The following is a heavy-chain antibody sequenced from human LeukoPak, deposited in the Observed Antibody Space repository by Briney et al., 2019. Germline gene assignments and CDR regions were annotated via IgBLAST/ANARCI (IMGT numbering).Heavy chain of an antibody. V-gene: IGHV3-23*01. Sequence: GGSLRLSCAASGFTFSSYAMSWVRQAPGKGLEWVSAISGSGGSTYYADSVKGRFTISRDNAEKSLYLQMNTLRAEDTAVYYCARGVSWLPGAFDIWDQGTMVTVSS. CDR1: GFTFSSYA. CDR3: ARGVSWLPGAFDI. D-gene: IGHD6-13*01. CDR2: ISGSGGST. J-gene: IGHJ3*02.